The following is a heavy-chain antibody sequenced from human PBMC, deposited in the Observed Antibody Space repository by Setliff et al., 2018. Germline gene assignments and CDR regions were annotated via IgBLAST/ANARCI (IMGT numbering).Heavy chain of an antibody. CDR3: VREGVDSRSSTDYRYYMDV. D-gene: IGHD3-22*01. Sequence: ASVKVSCKASGGTFSSYGISWVRQAPGQGLEWMGGTIPMFGTTNYARKFQGRVTIITDESTSTAYMQLSNLGSEDTAVYYCVREGVDSRSSTDYRYYMDVWGKGTTVTVSS. CDR1: GGTFSSYG. V-gene: IGHV1-69*05. J-gene: IGHJ6*03. CDR2: TIPMFGTT.